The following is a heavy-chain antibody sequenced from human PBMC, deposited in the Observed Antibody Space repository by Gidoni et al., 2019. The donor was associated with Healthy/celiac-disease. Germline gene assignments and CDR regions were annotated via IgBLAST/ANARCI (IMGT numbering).Heavy chain of an antibody. CDR3: AKDRSGSGSYYKRGGYYYGMDV. J-gene: IGHJ6*02. Sequence: EVQLLESGGGLVQPGGSLRLSCAASGFTFSSYAMSWVRQAQGKGLEWVSAISGSGGSTYYADSVKGRFTISRDNSKNTLYLQMNSLRAEDTAVYYCAKDRSGSGSYYKRGGYYYGMDVWGQGTTVTVSS. CDR1: GFTFSSYA. V-gene: IGHV3-23*01. D-gene: IGHD3-10*01. CDR2: ISGSGGST.